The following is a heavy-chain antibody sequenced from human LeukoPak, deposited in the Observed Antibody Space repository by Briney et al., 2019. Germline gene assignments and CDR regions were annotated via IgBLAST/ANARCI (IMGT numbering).Heavy chain of an antibody. Sequence: SETLSLTCTVSGSSISSYYWTWIRQPAGKGLEWIGRIYTSGNTIYNPSLKSRVTMSIDTPKNQFSLKLSSVTAADTAVYYCAREPLGGKNYIDYWGQGTLVTVSS. V-gene: IGHV4-4*07. D-gene: IGHD7-27*01. J-gene: IGHJ4*02. CDR3: AREPLGGKNYIDY. CDR1: GSSISSYY. CDR2: IYTSGNT.